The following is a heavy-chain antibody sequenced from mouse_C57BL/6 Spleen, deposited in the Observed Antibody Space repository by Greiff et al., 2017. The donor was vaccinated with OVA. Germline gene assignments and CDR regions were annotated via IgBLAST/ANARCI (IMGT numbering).Heavy chain of an antibody. D-gene: IGHD2-1*01. CDR1: GYSITSGYY. V-gene: IGHV3-6*01. Sequence: VQLKESGPGLVKPSPSLSLTCSVSGYSITSGYYWNWIRQFPGNNLSFMRFITYDGSTTYNPSLKNRLSITRDTSKNQLFLKLNSVTTEDTATYYGARERGNYVDLDYWGQGTTLTVSS. CDR2: ITYDGST. CDR3: ARERGNYVDLDY. J-gene: IGHJ2*01.